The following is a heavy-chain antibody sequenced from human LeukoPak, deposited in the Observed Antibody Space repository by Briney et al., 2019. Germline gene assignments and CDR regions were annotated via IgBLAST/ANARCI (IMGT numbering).Heavy chain of an antibody. J-gene: IGHJ2*01. D-gene: IGHD5-12*01. V-gene: IGHV1-69*05. CDR2: VIPIFGRA. Sequence: SVKVSCKASGGTFSSYAISWVRQAPGPGLEWMGGVIPIFGRANYAQKFQGRVTITTDESSNTAYMALTSLRSEATAVYYCARGGPLFARRRYFDHWGHGTLVTVSS. CDR1: GGTFSSYA. CDR3: ARGGPLFARRRYFDH.